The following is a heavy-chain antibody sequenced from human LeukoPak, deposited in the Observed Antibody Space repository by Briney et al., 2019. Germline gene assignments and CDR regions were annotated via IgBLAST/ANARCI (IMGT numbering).Heavy chain of an antibody. CDR2: ISYDGSDK. CDR3: AKGRGYDFWSGYCDY. CDR1: GFTSSSYG. J-gene: IGHJ4*02. Sequence: PGRSLRLSCAASGFTSSSYGMHWVRQAPGKGLEWVAVISYDGSDKHYGDSVKGRFTISRDNSKNTLYLQMNGLRAEDTAVYYCAKGRGYDFWSGYCDYWGQGTLVTVSS. D-gene: IGHD3-3*01. V-gene: IGHV3-30*18.